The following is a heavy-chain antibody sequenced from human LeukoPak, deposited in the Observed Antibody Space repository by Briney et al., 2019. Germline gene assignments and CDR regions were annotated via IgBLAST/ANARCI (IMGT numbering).Heavy chain of an antibody. CDR3: ARVAYSSGYFFDY. CDR1: GGSISSGGYS. J-gene: IGHJ4*02. Sequence: SQTLSLTCAISGGSISSGGYSWSWIRQPPGKGLEWIGYIYHSGSTYYNPSLKSRVTISVDRSKNQFSLKLSSVTAADTAVYYCARVAYSSGYFFDYWGQGTLVTVSS. V-gene: IGHV4-30-2*01. D-gene: IGHD3-22*01. CDR2: IYHSGST.